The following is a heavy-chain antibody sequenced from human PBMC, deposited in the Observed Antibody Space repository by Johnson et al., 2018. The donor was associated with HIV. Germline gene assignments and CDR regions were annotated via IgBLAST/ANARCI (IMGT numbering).Heavy chain of an antibody. Sequence: VQLVESGGGVVQPGGSLRLSCAASGFTFSSYYMSWVRQAPGKGLEWVSVLFSGGSTYYADSVKGRFTISRDNSKNTLYLQMNSLRAEDTAVYYCARTRDDSSGYYYSVFFDIWDQGTMVTVSS. D-gene: IGHD3-22*01. V-gene: IGHV3-66*01. CDR1: GFTFSSYY. CDR2: LFSGGST. CDR3: ARTRDDSSGYYYSVFFDI. J-gene: IGHJ3*02.